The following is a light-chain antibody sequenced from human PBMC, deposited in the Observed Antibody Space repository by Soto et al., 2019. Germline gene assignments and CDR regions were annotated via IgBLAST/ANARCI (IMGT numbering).Light chain of an antibody. CDR2: GTS. CDR1: QSISSN. Sequence: EVVMTQSPATLSVSPGERATLSCWASQSISSNLAWYQQKPGQAPRIIIYGTSTRATGIPARFSGSGSGTDFTITIASLQSEDFAVYFCQQYDKWPPMYTFGQGTKLEIK. J-gene: IGKJ2*01. CDR3: QQYDKWPPMYT. V-gene: IGKV3-15*01.